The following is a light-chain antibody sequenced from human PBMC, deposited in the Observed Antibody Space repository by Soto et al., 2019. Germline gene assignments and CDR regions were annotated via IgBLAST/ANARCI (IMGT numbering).Light chain of an antibody. V-gene: IGKV3-15*01. J-gene: IGKJ4*01. CDR1: QSVSSY. Sequence: EIVLTQSPATLSLSPGERATLSCRASQSVSSYLAWYQQKPGQAPRLLIYGASPRATGIPGRFSGSGSGTVFTLTISSLQSEDFGVYYCQQYHTWPITFGGGTKVDIK. CDR2: GAS. CDR3: QQYHTWPIT.